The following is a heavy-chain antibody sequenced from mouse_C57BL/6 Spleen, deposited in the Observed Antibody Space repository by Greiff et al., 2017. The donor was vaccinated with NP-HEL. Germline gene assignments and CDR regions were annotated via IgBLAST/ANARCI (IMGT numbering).Heavy chain of an antibody. D-gene: IGHD1-1*01. Sequence: VQLQQSGAELVRPGASVTLSCKASGYTFTDYEMHWVKQTPVHGLEWIGAIDPETGGTAYNQKFKGKAILTADKSSSTAYMELRSLTSEDSAVYYCTRPVVEYFDYWGQGTTLTVSS. CDR2: IDPETGGT. CDR1: GYTFTDYE. CDR3: TRPVVEYFDY. V-gene: IGHV1-15*01. J-gene: IGHJ2*01.